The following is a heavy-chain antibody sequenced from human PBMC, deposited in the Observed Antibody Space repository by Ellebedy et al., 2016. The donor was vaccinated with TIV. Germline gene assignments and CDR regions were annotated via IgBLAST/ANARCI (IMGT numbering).Heavy chain of an antibody. D-gene: IGHD2-15*01. CDR2: ISSDGSST. CDR1: GFTFSNYT. Sequence: GGSLRLXXAASGFTFSNYTMHWVRQAPGKGLVWVSRISSDGSSTDYADSVKGRFTISRDNAKNTLYLQMNSLRAEDTAVYYCAREEVAAYFDYWGQGTLVTVSS. J-gene: IGHJ4*02. CDR3: AREEVAAYFDY. V-gene: IGHV3-74*01.